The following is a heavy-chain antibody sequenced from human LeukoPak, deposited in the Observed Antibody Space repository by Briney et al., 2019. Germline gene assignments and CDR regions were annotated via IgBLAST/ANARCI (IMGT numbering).Heavy chain of an antibody. CDR2: IIPVFGIP. Sequence: SVKVSCKASGGTFSNYGISWVRQAPGQGPEWMGRIIPVFGIPNYAQKFQGRVTITADKSTSTAYMELRGLRSEDTAVYYCATEAETNGNLESWFDSWGQGTLVTVSS. V-gene: IGHV1-69*04. D-gene: IGHD2-8*01. J-gene: IGHJ5*01. CDR1: GGTFSNYG. CDR3: ATEAETNGNLESWFDS.